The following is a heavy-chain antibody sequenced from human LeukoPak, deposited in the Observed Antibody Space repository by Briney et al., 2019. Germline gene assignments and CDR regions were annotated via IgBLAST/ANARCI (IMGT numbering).Heavy chain of an antibody. CDR2: TRNKANSYTT. CDR3: ARDQYSGSYLGNFQH. V-gene: IGHV3-72*01. D-gene: IGHD1-26*01. J-gene: IGHJ1*01. CDR1: GFTFSDHY. Sequence: GGSLRLSCAASGFTFSDHYMDWVRQAPGKGLEWVGRTRNKANSYTTEYAASVKGRFTISRDDSKNSLYLQMNSLRAEDTAVYYCARDQYSGSYLGNFQHWGQGTLVTVSS.